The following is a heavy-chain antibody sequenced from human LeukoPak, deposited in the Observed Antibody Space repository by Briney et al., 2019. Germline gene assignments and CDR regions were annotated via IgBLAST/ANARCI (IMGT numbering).Heavy chain of an antibody. CDR3: ARRAYSAAYWKHFDY. V-gene: IGHV4-4*07. Sequence: SETLSLTCTVSGGSISSYYWSWIRQPAGKGLEWIGRIYTSGSTNYNPSLKSRVTMSVDTSKNQFSLKLNSVTAADTAVYFCARRAYSAAYWKHFDYWGQGTLVTVSS. D-gene: IGHD1-1*01. CDR1: GGSISSYY. CDR2: IYTSGST. J-gene: IGHJ4*02.